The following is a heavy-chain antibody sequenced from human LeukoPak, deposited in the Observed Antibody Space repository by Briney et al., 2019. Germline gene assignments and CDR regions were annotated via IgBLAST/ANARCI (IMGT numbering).Heavy chain of an antibody. CDR2: IYTSGST. D-gene: IGHD2-2*01. J-gene: IGHJ6*02. Sequence: SETLSLTCTVSGGSISSYYWSWIRQPAGKGLEWIGRIYTSGSTNYNPYLKSRVTMSVDTSKNQFSLKLSSVTAADTAVYHCVRYCTSSSCSYYGMDVWGQGTTVTVSS. CDR1: GGSISSYY. V-gene: IGHV4-4*07. CDR3: VRYCTSSSCSYYGMDV.